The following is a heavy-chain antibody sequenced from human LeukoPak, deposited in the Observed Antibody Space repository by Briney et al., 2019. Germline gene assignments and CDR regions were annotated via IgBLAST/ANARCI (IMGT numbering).Heavy chain of an antibody. CDR1: GFTFSSYA. V-gene: IGHV3-64*01. J-gene: IGHJ5*02. D-gene: IGHD6-13*01. CDR2: ISSNGGST. Sequence: PGGSLRLSCAASGFTFSSYAMHWVRQAPGKGLEYVSAISSNGGSTYYANSVKGRFTISRDNSKNTLYLQMGSLRAEDMAVYYCARGAGYSSSWYISWGQGTLVTVPS. CDR3: ARGAGYSSSWYIS.